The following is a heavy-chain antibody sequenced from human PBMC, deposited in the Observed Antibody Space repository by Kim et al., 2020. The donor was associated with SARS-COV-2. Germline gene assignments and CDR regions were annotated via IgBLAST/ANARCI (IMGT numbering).Heavy chain of an antibody. J-gene: IGHJ6*02. V-gene: IGHV3-11*06. D-gene: IGHD6-13*01. Sequence: KGRFTISRDNAKNSLYLQMNSLRAEDTAVYYCARTQGAAGASFYYYGMDVWGQGTTVTVSS. CDR3: ARTQGAAGASFYYYGMDV.